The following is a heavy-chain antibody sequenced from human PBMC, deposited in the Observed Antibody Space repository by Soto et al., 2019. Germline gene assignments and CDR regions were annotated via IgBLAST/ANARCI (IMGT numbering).Heavy chain of an antibody. Sequence: GGSLRLSCAASGFTFSNYWIHWVRQAPGEGLVIVSRITSDGTGTAYAGSVEGRFIISRDNARSMVYLQMNSLRAEDTAVYYCARDGGYGTPFDHWGQGTLVTVSS. CDR2: ITSDGTGT. CDR1: GFTFSNYW. D-gene: IGHD5-12*01. V-gene: IGHV3-74*01. CDR3: ARDGGYGTPFDH. J-gene: IGHJ4*02.